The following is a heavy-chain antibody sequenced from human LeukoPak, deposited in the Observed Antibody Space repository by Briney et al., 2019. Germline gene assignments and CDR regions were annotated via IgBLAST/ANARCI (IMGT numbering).Heavy chain of an antibody. V-gene: IGHV5-51*01. CDR2: IYPGDSDT. Sequence: HGESLKISCKGSGYSFTSYWIGWVRQMPGKGLEWMGIIYPGDSDTRYSPSFQGQVTISADKSISTAYLQWSSLKASDTAMYYCARGGVPAALGMNAFDIWGQGTMVTVSS. CDR3: ARGGVPAALGMNAFDI. J-gene: IGHJ3*02. D-gene: IGHD2-2*01. CDR1: GYSFTSYW.